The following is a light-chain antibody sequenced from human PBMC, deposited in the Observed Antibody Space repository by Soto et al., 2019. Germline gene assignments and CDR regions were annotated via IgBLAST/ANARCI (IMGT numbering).Light chain of an antibody. V-gene: IGKV3-20*01. CDR2: SAS. CDR1: QSVSSSD. Sequence: IVLTQSPGTLSLSPGERATLSCRASQSVSSSDLAWYQQKPGQAPRLLIYSASSRATGIPDRFSGSGSGTDFTLTISRLEPEDFAVYYCQHYGKSPRFFTFGPGTKVDIK. J-gene: IGKJ3*01. CDR3: QHYGKSPRFFT.